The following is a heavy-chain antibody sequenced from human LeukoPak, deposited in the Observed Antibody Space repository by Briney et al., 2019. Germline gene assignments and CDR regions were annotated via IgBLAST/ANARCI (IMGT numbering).Heavy chain of an antibody. Sequence: QSGRSLRLSCVASGFPFSSYSFHWVRQAPGKGLEWVALLSYDGSIKHYADSVKGRFTLSRDNSKSSVYLQMDSLKADDTAVYYCARGVSTWYRIDYWGQGTLVTVSS. J-gene: IGHJ4*02. CDR3: ARGVSTWYRIDY. CDR2: LSYDGSIK. CDR1: GFPFSSYS. D-gene: IGHD6-13*01. V-gene: IGHV3-30*01.